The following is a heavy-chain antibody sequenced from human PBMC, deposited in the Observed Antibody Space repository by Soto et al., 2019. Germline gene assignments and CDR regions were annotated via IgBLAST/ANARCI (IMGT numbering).Heavy chain of an antibody. CDR2: IIPIFGTA. J-gene: IGHJ3*02. CDR3: ARDETGRYDFWSGSAFDI. Sequence: SVKVSCKASGGTFSSYAISWVRQAPGQGLEWMGGIIPIFGTANYAQKFQGRVTITADESTSTAYMELSSLRSEDTAVYYCARDETGRYDFWSGSAFDIWGQGTMVTVSS. D-gene: IGHD3-3*01. V-gene: IGHV1-69*13. CDR1: GGTFSSYA.